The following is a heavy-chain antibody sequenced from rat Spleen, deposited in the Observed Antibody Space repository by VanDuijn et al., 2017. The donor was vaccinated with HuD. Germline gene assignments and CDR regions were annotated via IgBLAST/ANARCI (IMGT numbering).Heavy chain of an antibody. J-gene: IGHJ2*01. CDR2: IGTGGGNT. D-gene: IGHD1-10*01. CDR1: GFTFSIYG. V-gene: IGHV5S13*01. CDR3: TRGGNYDFDH. Sequence: EVQLVESGGGLVQPGRSLKLSCAPSGFTFSIYGMAWVRQAPTKGLEWVASIGTGGGNTYYRDSVKGRFTISRDNAKNTLYLQMNSLRSEDTATYYCTRGGNYDFDHWGQGVRVTVSS.